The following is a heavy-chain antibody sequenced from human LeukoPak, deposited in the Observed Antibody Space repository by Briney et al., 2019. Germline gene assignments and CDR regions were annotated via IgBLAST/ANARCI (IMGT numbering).Heavy chain of an antibody. CDR1: GGSFSGYY. J-gene: IGHJ6*03. CDR3: ARGEWQWLGGYYYMDV. Sequence: SETLSLTCAVYGGSFSGYYWSWIRQPPGKGLEWIGEINHSGSTNYNPSLKSRVTISVDTSKNRFSLKLSSVTAADTAVYYCARGEWQWLGGYYYMDVWGKGTTVTVSS. CDR2: INHSGST. V-gene: IGHV4-34*01. D-gene: IGHD6-19*01.